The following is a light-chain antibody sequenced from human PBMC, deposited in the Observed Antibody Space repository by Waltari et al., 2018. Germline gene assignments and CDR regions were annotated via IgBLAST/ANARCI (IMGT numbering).Light chain of an antibody. CDR3: QALGSNRWV. V-gene: IGLV3-1*01. J-gene: IGLJ3*02. Sequence: SSELTQPPSVSLSPGQTASIRCSGDILGTTSVSWYQHKPGQSPLLVIYQDIYRPSGIPERFSGSKSGNTATLAISGTQAMDDADYYCQALGSNRWVFGGGTKLTVL. CDR1: ILGTTS. CDR2: QDI.